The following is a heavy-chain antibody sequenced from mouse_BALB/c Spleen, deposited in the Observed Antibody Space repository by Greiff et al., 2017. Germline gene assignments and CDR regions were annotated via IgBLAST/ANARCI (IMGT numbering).Heavy chain of an antibody. J-gene: IGHJ2*01. Sequence: EVKVVESGGGLVQPGGSLKLSCAASGFTFSSYTMSWVRQTPEKRLEWVAYISNGGGSTYYPDTVKGRFTISRDNAKNTLYLQMSSLKSEDTAMYYCARHNGYYSFDYWGQGTTLTVSS. CDR1: GFTFSSYT. V-gene: IGHV5-12-2*01. D-gene: IGHD2-3*01. CDR2: ISNGGGST. CDR3: ARHNGYYSFDY.